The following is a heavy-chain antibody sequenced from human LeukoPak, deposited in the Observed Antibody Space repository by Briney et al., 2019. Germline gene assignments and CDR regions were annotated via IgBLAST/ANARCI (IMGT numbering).Heavy chain of an antibody. J-gene: IGHJ4*02. CDR2: IYYSGST. CDR3: ARQLYLDMGFFDY. V-gene: IGHV4-39*01. CDR1: GGSMSSSSHY. Sequence: PSETLSLTCTVSGGSMSSSSHYWGWIRQPPGKGLEWIGSIYYSGSTYYNPSLKSRVTISVDTSKNQVSLKLSSVTAADTAVHYCARQLYLDMGFFDYWGQGTLVTVSS. D-gene: IGHD3-16*01.